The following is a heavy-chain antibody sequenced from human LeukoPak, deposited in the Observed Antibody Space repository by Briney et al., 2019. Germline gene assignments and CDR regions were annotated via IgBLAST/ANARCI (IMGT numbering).Heavy chain of an antibody. D-gene: IGHD5-18*01. CDR1: GFTFSSYA. Sequence: GGSLRLSCAASGFTFSSYAMHWVRQAPIKGLEWVAFIRYDGSNKYYADSVKGRFTISRDNSKNTLYLQMNSLRAEDTAVYYCAKDLNSYCDCWGQGTLVTVSS. CDR3: AKDLNSYCDC. J-gene: IGHJ4*02. CDR2: IRYDGSNK. V-gene: IGHV3-30*02.